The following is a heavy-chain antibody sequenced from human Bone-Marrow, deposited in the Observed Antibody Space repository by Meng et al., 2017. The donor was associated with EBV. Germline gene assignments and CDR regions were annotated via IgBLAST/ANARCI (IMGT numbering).Heavy chain of an antibody. CDR3: AHTGWVRGVTLGYFDY. CDR1: RLSLTTSGLG. V-gene: IGHV2-5*02. CDR2: IYWDDDK. D-gene: IGHD3-10*01. J-gene: IGHJ4*02. Sequence: LQVSVPSAVNPQTPLPLAGPLARLSLTTSGLGLGWIRQPPGKALERHALIYWDDDKRYSTSLKSRLTITKDTSKNQVVLTMTNMEPVDTATYYCAHTGWVRGVTLGYFDYWGRGTLVTVFS.